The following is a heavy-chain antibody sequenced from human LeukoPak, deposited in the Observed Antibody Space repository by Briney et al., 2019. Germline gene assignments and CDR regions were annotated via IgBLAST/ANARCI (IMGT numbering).Heavy chain of an antibody. V-gene: IGHV1-2*04. Sequence: ASVKVSCKASGYTFTGYYMHWVRQAPGQGLEWMGWINPNSGGTNYAQKFQGWVTMTRDTSISTAYMELSRLRSDDTAVYYCAGEGTGIANPLYYGMDVWGQGTTVTVSS. D-gene: IGHD6-13*01. CDR2: INPNSGGT. CDR3: AGEGTGIANPLYYGMDV. CDR1: GYTFTGYY. J-gene: IGHJ6*02.